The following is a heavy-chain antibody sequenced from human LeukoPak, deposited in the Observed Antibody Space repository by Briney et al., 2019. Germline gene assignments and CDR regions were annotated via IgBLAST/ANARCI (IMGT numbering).Heavy chain of an antibody. CDR1: GYTFTSYY. V-gene: IGHV1-46*01. D-gene: IGHD5-24*01. Sequence: ASVTVSCKASGYTFTSYYMHWVRQAPGQGLEWMGIINPSGGSTSYAQKFQGRVTMTRDTSTSTVYMELSSLRSEDAAVYYCARQRGDGYNPPYYFDYWGQGTLVTVSS. CDR2: INPSGGST. CDR3: ARQRGDGYNPPYYFDY. J-gene: IGHJ4*02.